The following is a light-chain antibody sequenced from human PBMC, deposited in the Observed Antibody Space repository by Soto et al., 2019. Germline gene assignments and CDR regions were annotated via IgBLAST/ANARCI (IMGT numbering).Light chain of an antibody. CDR2: DDS. Sequence: SYELTQPPSVSVAPGQTARITCGGTNVGSKSVHWYQRKPGQAPVLGVYDDSDRPSGIPERFSGSNSGNTATLTISRVEAGDEADYYCQVWGSSSDHPVFGGGTKLTVL. J-gene: IGLJ2*01. CDR1: NVGSKS. CDR3: QVWGSSSDHPV. V-gene: IGLV3-21*02.